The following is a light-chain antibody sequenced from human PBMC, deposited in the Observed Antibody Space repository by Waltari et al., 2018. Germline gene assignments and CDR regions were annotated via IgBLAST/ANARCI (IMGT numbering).Light chain of an antibody. J-gene: IGLJ3*02. CDR1: SGHSSNV. V-gene: IGLV4-69*01. Sequence: QLVLTQSPSASASLGASVKLTCTLSSGHSSNVVAWLQQRPEKGPRYLLKVNSDGSNSKGDGIPDRRYGSSAGAGRYLTISSLQSEDEADYYCQTGGHGTWVFGGGTKLTVL. CDR3: QTGGHGTWV. CDR2: VNSDGSN.